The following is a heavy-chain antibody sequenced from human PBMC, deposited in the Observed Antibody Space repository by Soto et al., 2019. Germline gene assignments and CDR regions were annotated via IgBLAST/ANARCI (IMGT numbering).Heavy chain of an antibody. CDR2: IYYSGST. Sequence: SETLSLTCTVSGGSISSYYWSWIRQPPGKGLEWIGYIYYSGSTNYNPSLKSRVTISVDTSKNQFSLKLSSVTAADTAVYYCARVEATVGNIRAFDIWGQGTMVTVSS. CDR3: ARVEATVGNIRAFDI. J-gene: IGHJ3*02. D-gene: IGHD3-10*01. CDR1: GGSISSYY. V-gene: IGHV4-59*01.